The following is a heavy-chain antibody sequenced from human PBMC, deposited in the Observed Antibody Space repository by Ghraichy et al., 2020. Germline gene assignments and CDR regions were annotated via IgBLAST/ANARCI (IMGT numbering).Heavy chain of an antibody. CDR1: GFTFSSYA. V-gene: IGHV3-30*04. J-gene: IGHJ6*03. CDR3: ARALDDILTGSMDV. CDR2: ISYDGSNK. Sequence: GESLNISCAASGFTFSSYAMHWVRQAPGKGLEWVAVISYDGSNKNYADSVKGRFTISRDNSKNTLYLQMNSLGAEDTAVYYFARALDDILTGSMDVWGKGTTVTVSS. D-gene: IGHD3-9*01.